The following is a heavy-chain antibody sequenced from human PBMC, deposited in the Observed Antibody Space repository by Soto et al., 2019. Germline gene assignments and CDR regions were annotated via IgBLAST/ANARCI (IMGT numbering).Heavy chain of an antibody. CDR3: AREVTNREGYNFDY. D-gene: IGHD4-17*01. V-gene: IGHV4-59*01. J-gene: IGHJ4*02. CDR2: IYYSGST. CDR1: GGSISSYY. Sequence: SETLSLTCTVSGGSISSYYWSWIRQPPGKGLELVGYIYYSGSTNYNPSLKSRVTISVDTSKNQFSLKLSSVTAADTAVYYCAREVTNREGYNFDYWGQGTLVTSPQ.